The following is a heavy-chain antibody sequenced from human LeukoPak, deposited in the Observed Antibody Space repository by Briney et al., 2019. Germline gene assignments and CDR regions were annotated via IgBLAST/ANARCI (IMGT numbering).Heavy chain of an antibody. CDR3: AGQVGYYVQH. J-gene: IGHJ1*01. Sequence: SETLSLTCTVSGYSISSGNYWGWIRQPPGKGLEWIGNIYHSGSTHYNPSLKSRVTISVDTSKNQFSLKLSSVTAADTAVYYCAGQVGYYVQHWGQGTLVTVSS. V-gene: IGHV4-38-2*02. CDR1: GYSISSGNY. CDR2: IYHSGST. D-gene: IGHD2-15*01.